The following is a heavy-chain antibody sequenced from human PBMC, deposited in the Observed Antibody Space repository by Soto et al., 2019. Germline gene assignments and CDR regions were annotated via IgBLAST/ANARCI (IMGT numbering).Heavy chain of an antibody. Sequence: QVQLVQSGAEVKKPGASVKVSCKASGYTFTDHYIHWVRQAPGQGLEWMGWIIPNSGATNYAQKFQGSVTMPRDTSISTASIELSSLTSDDTAVYYCARAQLYRINESRKYYFDYWGQGTLVTISA. CDR1: GYTFTDHY. CDR3: ARAQLYRINESRKYYFDY. CDR2: IIPNSGAT. J-gene: IGHJ4*02. V-gene: IGHV1-2*04. D-gene: IGHD3-16*02.